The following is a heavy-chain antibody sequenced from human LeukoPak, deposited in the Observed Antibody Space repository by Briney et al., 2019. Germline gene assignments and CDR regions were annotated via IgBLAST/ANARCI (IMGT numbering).Heavy chain of an antibody. CDR3: ARSYVSGWYLDY. V-gene: IGHV4-59*01. CDR1: GGSISSYY. CDR2: IYYSGST. D-gene: IGHD6-19*01. Sequence: SETLSLTCTVSGGSISSYYWSWIRQPPGKGLEWIGYIYYSGSTNYNPSLKSRVTISVDTSKNQFSLKLSSVTAADTAVYYCARSYVSGWYLDYWGQGTLVTVSS. J-gene: IGHJ4*02.